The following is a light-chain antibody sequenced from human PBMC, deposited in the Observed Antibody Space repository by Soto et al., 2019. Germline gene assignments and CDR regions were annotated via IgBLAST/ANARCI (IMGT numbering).Light chain of an antibody. CDR1: QGMSTY. Sequence: DIQLTQSPSFLSASVGDTVTITCRASQGMSTYLAWYQQKPGKVPKLLIRSASTLQSGVPPRFSGGGSGTEFTLTIRTLLPDDSGIYYCQQLNGYQLAFGGGTNVEIK. CDR2: SAS. V-gene: IGKV1-9*01. J-gene: IGKJ4*01. CDR3: QQLNGYQLA.